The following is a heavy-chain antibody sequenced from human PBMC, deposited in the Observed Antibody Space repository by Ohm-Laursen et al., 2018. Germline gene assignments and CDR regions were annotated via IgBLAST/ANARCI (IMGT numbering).Heavy chain of an antibody. CDR1: GLTFTNTW. Sequence: SLRLSCAASGLTFTNTWMSWVRQAPGKGLEWVGHIKSKTDGGTTDYAAPVKGRFTISRDDSTNTLYLQMNSLKTEDTAVYYCTTGTWIQLWLPDYWGQGALVTVSS. CDR3: TTGTWIQLWLPDY. D-gene: IGHD5-18*01. V-gene: IGHV3-15*01. J-gene: IGHJ4*02. CDR2: IKSKTDGGTT.